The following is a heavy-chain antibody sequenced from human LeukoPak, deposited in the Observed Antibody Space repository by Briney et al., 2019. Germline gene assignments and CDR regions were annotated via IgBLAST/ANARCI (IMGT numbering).Heavy chain of an antibody. J-gene: IGHJ4*02. Sequence: SETLSLTCTVSGGSISSSSYYWGWIRQPPGKGLEWIGSIYYSGSTYYNPSLKSRVTISVDTSKNQFSLKLSSVTAADTAVYYCAIQYYDFWSGYLDYWGQGTLVTVSS. CDR2: IYYSGST. CDR1: GGSISSSSYY. CDR3: AIQYYDFWSGYLDY. D-gene: IGHD3-3*01. V-gene: IGHV4-39*07.